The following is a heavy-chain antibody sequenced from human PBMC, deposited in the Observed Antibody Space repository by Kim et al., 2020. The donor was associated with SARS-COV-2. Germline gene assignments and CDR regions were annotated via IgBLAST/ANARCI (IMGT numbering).Heavy chain of an antibody. Sequence: ASVKVSCKASGYTFTTYSFSWVRQAPGQGLEWMGWISTYNGHTNYAQKFQGRVTMTTDTSTSTVYMELRSLRSDDTAIYYCAREGSSSADFYYYMDVWGKGTTVIVSS. CDR2: ISTYNGHT. D-gene: IGHD6-6*01. CDR3: AREGSSSADFYYYMDV. CDR1: GYTFTTYS. V-gene: IGHV1-18*01. J-gene: IGHJ6*03.